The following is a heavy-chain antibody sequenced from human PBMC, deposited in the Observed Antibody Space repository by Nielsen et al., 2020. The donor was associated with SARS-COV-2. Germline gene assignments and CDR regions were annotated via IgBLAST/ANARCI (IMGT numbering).Heavy chain of an antibody. J-gene: IGHJ5*02. CDR3: ATGPGDYNNWFDP. Sequence: GESLKISCAASGFTFSSYGMHWVRQAPGKGLEWVAVIWYDGSNKYYADSVKGRFTISRDTSKNTLYFQMNSLRAEDTAVYYCATGPGDYNNWFDPWGQGTLVTVSS. CDR1: GFTFSSYG. D-gene: IGHD4-17*01. V-gene: IGHV3-33*03. CDR2: IWYDGSNK.